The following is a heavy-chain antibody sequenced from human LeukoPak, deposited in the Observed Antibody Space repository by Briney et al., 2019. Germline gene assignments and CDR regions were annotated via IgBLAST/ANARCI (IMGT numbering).Heavy chain of an antibody. Sequence: SETLSLTCSVSGYSISSGFYWDWVRQPPGKGLEWIGSFHHSGSTPYNPSLNSRVSISVDTSKNQLSLKLSSVTAADTAVYYCAREGILTGLDYWGQGTLVTVSS. CDR2: FHHSGST. V-gene: IGHV4-38-2*02. J-gene: IGHJ4*02. CDR1: GYSISSGFY. CDR3: AREGILTGLDY. D-gene: IGHD3-9*01.